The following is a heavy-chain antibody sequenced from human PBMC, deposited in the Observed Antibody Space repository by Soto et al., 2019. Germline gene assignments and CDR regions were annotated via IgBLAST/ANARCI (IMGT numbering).Heavy chain of an antibody. Sequence: PGGSLRLSCAASGFTFISYEMNWVRQAPGKGLEWVSYITSSATTIYYADSVKGRFTISRDNAKDSLYLQMNTLRAEDTAVYYCARLNTLGLDYWGQGTLVTVSS. J-gene: IGHJ4*02. CDR1: GFTFISYE. V-gene: IGHV3-48*03. D-gene: IGHD1-26*01. CDR3: ARLNTLGLDY. CDR2: ITSSATTI.